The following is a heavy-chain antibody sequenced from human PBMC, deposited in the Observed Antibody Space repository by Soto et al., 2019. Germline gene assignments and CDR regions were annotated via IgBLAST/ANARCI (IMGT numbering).Heavy chain of an antibody. V-gene: IGHV4-28*01. CDR1: GYSISSSNW. J-gene: IGHJ4*02. CDR3: ARREIQGPIDY. D-gene: IGHD1-26*01. Sequence: PSETLSLTCAVSGYSISSSNWWCGIRQPPGKGLEWTGYIYYSGTTYYNPSLKSRVTMSVDTSKNQFSLKLTSVTAVDTAVYYCARREIQGPIDYWGQGTLVTVS. CDR2: IYYSGTT.